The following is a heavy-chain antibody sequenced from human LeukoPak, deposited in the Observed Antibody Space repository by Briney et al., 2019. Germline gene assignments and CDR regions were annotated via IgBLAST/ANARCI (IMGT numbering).Heavy chain of an antibody. CDR1: GYTFTSYY. D-gene: IGHD3-22*01. J-gene: IGHJ4*02. CDR2: INPSGGST. CDR3: AVEYDSSGYYSDY. Sequence: ASVKVSCKASGYTFTSYYMHWVRQAPGQGLEWMGIINPSGGSTSYAQKFQGRVTITADESTSTAYMELSSLRSEDTAVYYCAVEYDSSGYYSDYWGQGTLVTVSS. V-gene: IGHV1-46*01.